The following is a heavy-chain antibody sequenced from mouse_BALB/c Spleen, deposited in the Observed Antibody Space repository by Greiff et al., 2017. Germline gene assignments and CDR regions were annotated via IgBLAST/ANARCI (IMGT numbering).Heavy chain of an antibody. CDR1: GYAFSSYW. Sequence: VQLQQSGAELVRPGSSVKISCKASGYAFSSYWMNWVKQRPGQGLEWIGQIYPGDGDTNYNGKFKGKATLTADKSSSTAYMQLSSLTSEDSAVYFCARYGYYPLFDYWGQGTTLTVAS. J-gene: IGHJ2*01. D-gene: IGHD2-3*01. CDR2: IYPGDGDT. CDR3: ARYGYYPLFDY. V-gene: IGHV1-80*01.